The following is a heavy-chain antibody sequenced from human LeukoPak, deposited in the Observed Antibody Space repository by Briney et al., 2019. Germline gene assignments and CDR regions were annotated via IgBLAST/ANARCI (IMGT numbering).Heavy chain of an antibody. D-gene: IGHD3-22*01. Sequence: GESLKISCKGPGYSFTSYWIGWVRQMPGKGLEWMGIIYPGDSDTRYSPSFQGQVTISADKSISTAYLQWSSLKASDTAMYYCASRYYYDSSGYHFGDAFDIWGQGTMVTVSS. V-gene: IGHV5-51*01. J-gene: IGHJ3*02. CDR1: GYSFTSYW. CDR3: ASRYYYDSSGYHFGDAFDI. CDR2: IYPGDSDT.